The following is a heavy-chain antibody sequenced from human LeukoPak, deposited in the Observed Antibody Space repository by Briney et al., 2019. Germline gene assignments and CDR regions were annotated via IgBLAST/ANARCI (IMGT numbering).Heavy chain of an antibody. V-gene: IGHV3-48*02. CDR1: GFSFSGYS. CDR3: SRESRYSSDY. D-gene: IGHD6-13*01. Sequence: GGSLRLSCAASGFSFSGYSMTWVRQAPGKGLEWVSYISSSGTTIYYAGSVKGRFTISRDNGENSLYLQMNSLRDEDTAVYYCSRESRYSSDYWGQGTLVTVSS. J-gene: IGHJ4*02. CDR2: ISSSGTTI.